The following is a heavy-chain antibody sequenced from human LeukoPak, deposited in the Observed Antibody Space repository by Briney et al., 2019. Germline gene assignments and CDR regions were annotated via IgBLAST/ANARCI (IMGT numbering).Heavy chain of an antibody. J-gene: IGHJ4*02. CDR1: SGSISSYY. Sequence: PSETLSLTCTVSSGSISSYYWSWIRQSPGKGLEWIGYIYYSGSTNYNPSLKSRVTISLDTSKNQFSLKLSSVTAADTAVYYCAREDGNGWYRYWGQGTLVTVSS. D-gene: IGHD6-19*01. V-gene: IGHV4-59*01. CDR3: AREDGNGWYRY. CDR2: IYYSGST.